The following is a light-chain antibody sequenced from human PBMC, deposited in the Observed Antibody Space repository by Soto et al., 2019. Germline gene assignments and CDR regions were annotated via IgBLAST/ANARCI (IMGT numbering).Light chain of an antibody. CDR2: AAS. V-gene: IGKV1-39*01. CDR3: QQTYNSPLT. J-gene: IGKJ1*01. Sequence: DLQMTQSPSSLSASVGDRVTITCRASQNIRIYLNWYLQKPGKAPKLLIYAASSLQSGVPSRFSGSGSGTDFTLTINSLQPEDFAAYYCQQTYNSPLTFGQGTKVEIK. CDR1: QNIRIY.